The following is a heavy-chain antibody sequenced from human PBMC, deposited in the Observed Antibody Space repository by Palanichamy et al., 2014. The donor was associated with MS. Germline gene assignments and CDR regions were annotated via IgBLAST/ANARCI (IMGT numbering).Heavy chain of an antibody. CDR2: ISSSGNTI. D-gene: IGHD3-3*01. V-gene: IGHV3-11*01. J-gene: IGHJ6*03. CDR3: ARYESSLEWFSYGNSFYYYYMNV. Sequence: QVPLVESGGGLVKPGGSLRLSCAASGFTFSDYYMSWIRQAPGKGLEWVSYISSSGNTIYYADSVKGRFTISRDNAKNSLYLQMSSLRAEDTAVYYCARYESSLEWFSYGNSFYYYYMNVWGKGTTVTVSS. CDR1: GFTFSDYY.